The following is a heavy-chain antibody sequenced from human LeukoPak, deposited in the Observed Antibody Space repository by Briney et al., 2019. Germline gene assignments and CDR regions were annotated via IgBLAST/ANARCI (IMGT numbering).Heavy chain of an antibody. Sequence: SVKVSCKASGGTFSRYAISWVRQAPGQGLAWMGGIIPIFGTANYAQKFQGRVTITTDESTSTAYMELSSLRSEDTAVYYCARGHSGWYYYYYMDVWGKGTTVTVSS. CDR1: GGTFSRYA. CDR3: ARGHSGWYYYYYMDV. J-gene: IGHJ6*03. CDR2: IIPIFGTA. V-gene: IGHV1-69*05. D-gene: IGHD3-9*01.